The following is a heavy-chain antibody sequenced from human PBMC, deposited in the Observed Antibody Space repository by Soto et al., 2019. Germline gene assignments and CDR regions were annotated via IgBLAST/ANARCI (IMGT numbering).Heavy chain of an antibody. D-gene: IGHD3-10*01. CDR3: ARGVFGSGAGRFDP. CDR2: IYYRGST. V-gene: IGHV4-31*01. CDR1: GASINSGGYY. J-gene: IGHJ5*02. Sequence: QVQLQESGPGLVEPSQTLSLTCSVSGASINSGGYYWSWIRQRPGEGLEYIGYIYYRGSTYYNPSLQSPISPSMGPSKNHFSLRLTSLTAADTAIYYCARGVFGSGAGRFDPWGQGILVTVSS.